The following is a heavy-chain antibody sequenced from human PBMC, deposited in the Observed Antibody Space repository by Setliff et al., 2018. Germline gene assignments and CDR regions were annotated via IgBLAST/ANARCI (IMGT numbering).Heavy chain of an antibody. J-gene: IGHJ4*02. D-gene: IGHD5-12*01. CDR1: GFSITSGYY. Sequence: SETLSLTCAVSGFSITSGYYWGWIRQSPGKGPEWIGNIFQSGITFYNPSLKSRVTMSLDTSKNQFSLKLRSVTAADTAVYYCARLGGLLVATMPFDYWGQGTPVTVSS. V-gene: IGHV4-38-2*01. CDR2: IFQSGIT. CDR3: ARLGGLLVATMPFDY.